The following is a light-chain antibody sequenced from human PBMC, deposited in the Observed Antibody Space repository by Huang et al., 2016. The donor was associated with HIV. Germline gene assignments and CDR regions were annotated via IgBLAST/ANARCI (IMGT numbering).Light chain of an antibody. CDR1: QDIRDD. Sequence: AIQVTQSPSSLSASIGDRVIITCRASQDIRDDLGWYQQKPGKAPKLLIYDASNLQRGGPSRFSGSGSGTDFTLTISGLQPEDFATYYCLQDFNYPYTFGQGTKLEIK. CDR3: LQDFNYPYT. J-gene: IGKJ2*01. V-gene: IGKV1-6*01. CDR2: DAS.